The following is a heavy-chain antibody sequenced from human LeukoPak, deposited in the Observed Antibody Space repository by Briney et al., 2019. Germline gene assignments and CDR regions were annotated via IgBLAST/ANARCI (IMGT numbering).Heavy chain of an antibody. J-gene: IGHJ6*02. CDR1: GYTFTSYG. Sequence: GASVKVSFKASGYTFTSYGISGVRQAPGQGRERMGWISAYNGNTNYAQKLQGRVTMTTATSTSTAYMELRSLISDDTAVYYCARDPSDYDILTGYHLPNYGMDVWGQGTTVTVSS. CDR3: ARDPSDYDILTGYHLPNYGMDV. CDR2: ISAYNGNT. V-gene: IGHV1-18*01. D-gene: IGHD3-9*01.